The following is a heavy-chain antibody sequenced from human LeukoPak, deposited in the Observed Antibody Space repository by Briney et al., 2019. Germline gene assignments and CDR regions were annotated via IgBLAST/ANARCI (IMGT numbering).Heavy chain of an antibody. CDR1: GSTFSDYY. Sequence: PGGSLRLSCAASGSTFSDYYMSWLRQAPGKGLEWVSYISSSGSTIYYADSVKGRFTISRDNAKNSLYLQMNSLRAEDTAVYYCARELKFDSGSPRGYWGQGTLVTVSS. CDR3: ARELKFDSGSPRGY. V-gene: IGHV3-11*01. J-gene: IGHJ4*02. D-gene: IGHD1-26*01. CDR2: ISSSGSTI.